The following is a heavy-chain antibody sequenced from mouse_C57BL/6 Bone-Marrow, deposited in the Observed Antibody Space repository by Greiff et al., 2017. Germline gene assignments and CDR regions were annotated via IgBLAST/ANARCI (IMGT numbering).Heavy chain of an antibody. V-gene: IGHV7-3*01. CDR3: ASDIGRMRRIDY. CDR1: GFTFTDYY. CDR2: IRNKANGYTT. J-gene: IGHJ2*01. Sequence: DVMLVESGGGLVQPGGSLSLSCAASGFTFTDYYMSWVRQPPGKALEWLGFIRNKANGYTTEYSASVKGRFTISRDNSQSILYLQMNALRAEDRATYYYASDIGRMRRIDYWGQGTTLTVSA.